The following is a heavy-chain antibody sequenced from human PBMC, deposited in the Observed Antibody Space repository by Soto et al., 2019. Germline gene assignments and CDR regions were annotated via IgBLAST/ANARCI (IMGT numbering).Heavy chain of an antibody. Sequence: EVQLLESGGGLVQPGGSLRLSCAASGFTFVNYAMTWVRQAPGKGLEWVSAISCGGGTAYYADSVKGRFTISRDNSKKTLTLQMNSLRAADTAVYYCAKVGYDYIWGSYSGPDPFHIWGQGTMVTVSS. CDR1: GFTFVNYA. V-gene: IGHV3-23*01. CDR2: ISCGGGTA. D-gene: IGHD3-16*01. J-gene: IGHJ3*02. CDR3: AKVGYDYIWGSYSGPDPFHI.